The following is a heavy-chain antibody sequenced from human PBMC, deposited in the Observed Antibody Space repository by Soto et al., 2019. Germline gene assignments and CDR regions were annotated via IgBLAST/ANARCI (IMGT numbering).Heavy chain of an antibody. CDR1: GFTFSSYG. CDR3: AKVPSSYYDSSGSPAY. J-gene: IGHJ4*02. CDR2: ISYDGSNK. V-gene: IGHV3-30*18. Sequence: GGSLRLSCAASGFTFSSYGMHWVRQAPGKGLEWVAVISYDGSNKYYADSVKGRFTISRDNSKNTLYLQMNSLRAEDTAVYYCAKVPSSYYDSSGSPAYWGQGTLVTVSS. D-gene: IGHD3-22*01.